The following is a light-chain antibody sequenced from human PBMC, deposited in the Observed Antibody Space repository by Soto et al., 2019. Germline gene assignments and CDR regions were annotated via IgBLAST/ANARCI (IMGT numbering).Light chain of an antibody. V-gene: IGKV1-39*01. CDR1: QSISSY. CDR3: QQSYSTPKT. J-gene: IGKJ1*01. Sequence: DIQMTQSPSSLSASVGDRVTITCRASQSISSYLNWYQQKPGKAPKLLIYAASSLQSGVPSRFSGSGSGTDFTITISSLQPDDFATYYCQQSYSTPKTFGQGTKVDIK. CDR2: AAS.